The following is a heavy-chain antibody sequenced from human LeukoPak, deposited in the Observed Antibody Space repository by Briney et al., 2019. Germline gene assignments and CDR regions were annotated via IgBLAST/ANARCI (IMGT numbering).Heavy chain of an antibody. CDR1: RFAFSTYA. D-gene: IGHD4-17*01. CDR3: AKAQTPWYGDPPGEYFDY. CDR2: ITGSGAGT. Sequence: PGGSLRLSCAASRFAFSTYAMTWVRQAPGKGLEWVSSITGSGAGTSYADSVKGRFTISRDNSKNTLYLQMNSLRAEDTAVYYCAKAQTPWYGDPPGEYFDYWGQGTQVTVSS. V-gene: IGHV3-23*01. J-gene: IGHJ4*02.